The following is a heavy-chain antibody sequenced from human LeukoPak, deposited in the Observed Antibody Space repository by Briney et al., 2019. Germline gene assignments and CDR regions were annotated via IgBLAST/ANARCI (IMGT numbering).Heavy chain of an antibody. J-gene: IGHJ4*02. Sequence: GGSLRLSCAASGFTFSSYAMHWVRQAPGKGLEWVAVISYDGSNKYYADSVKGRFTISRDNSKNTLYLQMNSLRAEDTAVYYCARAEGSSCQDYWGQGTLVTVSS. CDR3: ARAEGSSCQDY. CDR2: ISYDGSNK. D-gene: IGHD6-13*01. V-gene: IGHV3-30-3*01. CDR1: GFTFSSYA.